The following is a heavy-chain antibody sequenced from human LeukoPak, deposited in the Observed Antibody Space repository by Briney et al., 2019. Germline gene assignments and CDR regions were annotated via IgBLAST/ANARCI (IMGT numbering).Heavy chain of an antibody. CDR3: ARYCSGGSCYSAYTFDI. D-gene: IGHD2-15*01. J-gene: IGHJ3*02. CDR2: INSDGSIT. Sequence: PGGSLRLSCAASGFTFTTYWMHWVRQAPGKGLVWVSRINSDGSITNYADSVKGRFTISRDNAKNTLYLQMNSLRAEDTAVYYCARYCSGGSCYSAYTFDIWGQGTMVTVSS. V-gene: IGHV3-74*01. CDR1: GFTFTTYW.